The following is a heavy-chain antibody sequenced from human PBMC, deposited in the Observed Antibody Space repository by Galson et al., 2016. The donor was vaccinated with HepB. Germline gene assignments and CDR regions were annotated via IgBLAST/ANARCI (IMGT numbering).Heavy chain of an antibody. CDR1: GYIFTNAG. D-gene: IGHD3-3*01. CDR2: ISGHNGNT. CDR3: AKDLIRLSGYPDH. V-gene: IGHV1-18*01. J-gene: IGHJ5*02. Sequence: SVKVSCKASGYIFTNAGISWMRQVPGQGLEWLGWISGHNGNTKYAEKFQGRATMTTDTSTNTAYMELRSLRYDDTATYYCAKDLIRLSGYPDHWGLGTLVTVSS.